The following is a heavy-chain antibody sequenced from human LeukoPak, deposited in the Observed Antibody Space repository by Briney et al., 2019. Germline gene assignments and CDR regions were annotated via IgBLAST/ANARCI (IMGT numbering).Heavy chain of an antibody. CDR2: IYHSGST. CDR3: ARDHADIVVVPAAV. CDR1: GFTLSSYW. V-gene: IGHV4-38-2*02. D-gene: IGHD2-2*01. J-gene: IGHJ4*02. Sequence: PGGSLRLSCTASGFTLSSYWMHWVRQAPGKGLEWIGSIYHSGSTYYNPSLKSRVTISVDTSKNQFSLKLSSVTAADTAVYYCARDHADIVVVPAAVWGQGTLVTVSS.